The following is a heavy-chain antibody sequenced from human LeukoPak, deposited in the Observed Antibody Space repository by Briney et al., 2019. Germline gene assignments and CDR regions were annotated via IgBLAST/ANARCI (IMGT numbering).Heavy chain of an antibody. CDR1: GGSISSYY. J-gene: IGHJ5*02. V-gene: IGHV4-59*01. Sequence: SETLSLTCTVSGGSISSYYWSWIRQPPGKGLEWIGHIYYSGSTNYNPSLKSRVTISVDTSKNQFSLKLSSVTAADTAVYYCARVKTYYYGSGTPNWFDPWGQGTLVTVSS. CDR3: ARVKTYYYGSGTPNWFDP. D-gene: IGHD3-10*01. CDR2: IYYSGST.